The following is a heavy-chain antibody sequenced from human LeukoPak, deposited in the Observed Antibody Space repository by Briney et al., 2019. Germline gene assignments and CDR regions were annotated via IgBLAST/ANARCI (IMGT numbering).Heavy chain of an antibody. Sequence: PSETLSLTCTVSGYSISSGYYWGWIRQPPGKGLEWIGSIYHSGSTYYNPSLKSRVTISVDTSKNQFSLRLSSVTAADTAVYYCARSSGGFSYGTFDYWGQGTLVTVSS. CDR3: ARSSGGFSYGTFDY. CDR1: GYSISSGYY. J-gene: IGHJ4*02. D-gene: IGHD5-18*01. V-gene: IGHV4-38-2*02. CDR2: IYHSGST.